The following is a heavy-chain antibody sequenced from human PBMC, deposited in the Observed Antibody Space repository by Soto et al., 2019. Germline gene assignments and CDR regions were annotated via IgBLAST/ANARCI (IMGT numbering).Heavy chain of an antibody. CDR2: IYYSGST. V-gene: IGHV4-59*01. Sequence: SETLSLTCTASGGSMSSYYWNWIRQPPGKGLEWIGYIYYSGSTNYNPSLKSRVTISVDTSKNQFSLKLSSVTAADTAVYYCASYSTGGFDYWGQGTLVTVSS. D-gene: IGHD6-25*01. J-gene: IGHJ4*02. CDR1: GGSMSSYY. CDR3: ASYSTGGFDY.